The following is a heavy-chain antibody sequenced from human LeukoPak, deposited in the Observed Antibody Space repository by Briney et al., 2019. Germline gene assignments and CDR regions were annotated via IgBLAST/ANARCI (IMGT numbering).Heavy chain of an antibody. Sequence: ASVKVPCKASGYTFTGYYMHWVRQAPGRGLEWMGWINPNSGGTNYAQKFQGRVTMTRDTSISTAYMELSRLRSDDTAVYYCARGSGWSSSFDYWGQGTLVTVSS. V-gene: IGHV1-2*02. CDR3: ARGSGWSSSFDY. CDR1: GYTFTGYY. CDR2: INPNSGGT. D-gene: IGHD6-19*01. J-gene: IGHJ4*02.